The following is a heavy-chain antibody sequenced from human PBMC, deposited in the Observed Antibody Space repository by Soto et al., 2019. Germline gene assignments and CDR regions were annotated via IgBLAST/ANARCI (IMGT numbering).Heavy chain of an antibody. CDR1: GGTFSSYA. V-gene: IGHV1-69*13. D-gene: IGHD3-10*01. Sequence: GASVKVSCKASGGTFSSYAISWVRQAPGQGLEWMGGIIPIFGTANYAQKFQGRVTITADESTSTAYMELSSLRSEDTAVYYCAGEWFVGCNLLIPDVWDQETTGTVSS. J-gene: IGHJ6*02. CDR3: AGEWFVGCNLLIPDV. CDR2: IIPIFGTA.